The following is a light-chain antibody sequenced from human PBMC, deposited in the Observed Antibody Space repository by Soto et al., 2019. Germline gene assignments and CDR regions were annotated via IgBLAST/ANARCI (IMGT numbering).Light chain of an antibody. Sequence: DIQLTQSPSFLSASVGDRVTITCRASQGINNYLAWYHQKPGKAPKLLIYAASTLQSGVPSRFSGSGSGTEFTLTISSLQPEDFATYYCQQHNSYSLTFGEGTKVEIK. CDR1: QGINNY. J-gene: IGKJ4*01. CDR2: AAS. CDR3: QQHNSYSLT. V-gene: IGKV1-9*01.